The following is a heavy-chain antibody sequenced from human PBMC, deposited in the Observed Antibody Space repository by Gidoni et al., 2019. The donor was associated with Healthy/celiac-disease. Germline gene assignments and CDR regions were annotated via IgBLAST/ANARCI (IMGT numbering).Heavy chain of an antibody. Sequence: QVQLVESGGGVVQPGRSLRLSCAASGFTFSSYAMHWVRQAPGKGLEWVAVISYDGSNKYYADSVKGRFTISRDNSKNTLYLQMNSLRAEDTAVYYCARDSGMAASNFDYWGQGTLVTVSS. CDR1: GFTFSSYA. D-gene: IGHD6-19*01. V-gene: IGHV3-30-3*01. J-gene: IGHJ4*02. CDR2: ISYDGSNK. CDR3: ARDSGMAASNFDY.